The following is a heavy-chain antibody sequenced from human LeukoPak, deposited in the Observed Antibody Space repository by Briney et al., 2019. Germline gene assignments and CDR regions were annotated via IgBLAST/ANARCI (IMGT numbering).Heavy chain of an antibody. J-gene: IGHJ6*02. V-gene: IGHV1-2*02. Sequence: ASVKVSCKASGYTFTGYYMHWVRRAPGQGLEWMGWINPNSGGTNYAQKFQGRVTMTRDTSISTAYMELSRLRSDDTAVYYCARYPLGYCSGGSCYYYGMDVWGQGTTVTVSS. CDR3: ARYPLGYCSGGSCYYYGMDV. CDR1: GYTFTGYY. D-gene: IGHD2-15*01. CDR2: INPNSGGT.